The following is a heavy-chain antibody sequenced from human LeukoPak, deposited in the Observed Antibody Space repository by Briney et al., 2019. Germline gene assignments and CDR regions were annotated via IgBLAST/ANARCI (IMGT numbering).Heavy chain of an antibody. V-gene: IGHV3-48*01. CDR3: AKLHRITMIVVADAFDI. D-gene: IGHD3-22*01. Sequence: GGSLRLSCAASGFTFSSYSMNWVRQAPGKGLEWVSYISSSSSTIYYADSVKGRFTISRGNSKNTLYLQMNSLRAEDTAVYYCAKLHRITMIVVADAFDIWGQGTMVTVSS. J-gene: IGHJ3*02. CDR1: GFTFSSYS. CDR2: ISSSSSTI.